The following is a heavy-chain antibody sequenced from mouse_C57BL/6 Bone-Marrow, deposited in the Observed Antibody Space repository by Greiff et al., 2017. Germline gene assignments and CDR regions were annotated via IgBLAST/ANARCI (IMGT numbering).Heavy chain of an antibody. V-gene: IGHV5-6*01. J-gene: IGHJ3*01. CDR3: ARNWMVTTGFAY. D-gene: IGHD2-2*01. Sequence: EVHLVESGGDLVKPGGSLKLSCEASGFTFSSYGMSWVRQTPDKRLEWVATISRGGSYTNYPDSVKGRFTISIDNAKNTLYLQMSSLKSEDTAMYYCARNWMVTTGFAYWGQGTLVTVSA. CDR2: ISRGGSYT. CDR1: GFTFSSYG.